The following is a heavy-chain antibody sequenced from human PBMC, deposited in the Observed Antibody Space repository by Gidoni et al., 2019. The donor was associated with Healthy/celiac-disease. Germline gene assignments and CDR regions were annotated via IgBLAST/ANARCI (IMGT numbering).Heavy chain of an antibody. D-gene: IGHD5-12*01. CDR2: ISYDGSNK. CDR1: GFTFSSYA. J-gene: IGHJ4*02. CDR3: ARGGDIVATIYY. Sequence: QVQLVESGGGVVQPGRCLRPPCEASGFTFSSYAMHWVRQAPGKGLEWVAVISYDGSNKYYADSVKGRFTISRDNSKNTLYLQMNSLRAEDTAVYYYARGGDIVATIYYWGQVTLVTVSS. V-gene: IGHV3-30-3*01.